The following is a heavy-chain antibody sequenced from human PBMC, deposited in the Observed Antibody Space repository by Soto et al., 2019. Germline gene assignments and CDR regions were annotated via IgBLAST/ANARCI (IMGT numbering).Heavy chain of an antibody. CDR1: GGSISDYY. CDR3: ATGFDMDV. CDR2: MFYSGNT. Sequence: SETLSLTCTVSGGSISDYYWSWIRQPPGKGLEWIAYMFYSGNTNYNPSPKSRVAMSVDTSKNQFSLRLSSVTAADTAVYYCATGFDMDVWGQGTTVTVSS. V-gene: IGHV4-59*01. J-gene: IGHJ6*02. D-gene: IGHD3-10*01.